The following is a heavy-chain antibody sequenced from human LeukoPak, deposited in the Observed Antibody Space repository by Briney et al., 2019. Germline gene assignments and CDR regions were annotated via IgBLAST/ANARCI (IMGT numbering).Heavy chain of an antibody. J-gene: IGHJ6*02. V-gene: IGHV1-2*04. CDR1: GYTFTDYH. D-gene: IGHD2-15*01. CDR3: ARDILGRSNGGSNYFGMEV. CDR2: IDLYTGGA. Sequence: RGASVKVSCKASGYTFTDYHMHWVRQAPGQGLEWMGCIDLYTGGAHYAQKFQDWLSMTGDTSINTAYMELSSLRSDDAAVYYCARDILGRSNGGSNYFGMEVWGQGTTVTVSS.